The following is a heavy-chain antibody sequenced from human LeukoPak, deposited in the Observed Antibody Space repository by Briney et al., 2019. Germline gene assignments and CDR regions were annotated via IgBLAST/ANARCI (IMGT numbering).Heavy chain of an antibody. D-gene: IGHD6-13*01. CDR1: GGSISSSSYY. CDR3: AREGDKAAAGPGNWFDP. V-gene: IGHV4-39*07. CDR2: IYYSGST. J-gene: IGHJ5*02. Sequence: PSETLSLTCTVSGGSISSSSYYWGWIRQPPEKGLEWIGSIYYSGSTYYNPSLKSRVTISVDTSKNQFSLKLSSVTAADTAVYYCAREGDKAAAGPGNWFDPWGQGTLVTVSS.